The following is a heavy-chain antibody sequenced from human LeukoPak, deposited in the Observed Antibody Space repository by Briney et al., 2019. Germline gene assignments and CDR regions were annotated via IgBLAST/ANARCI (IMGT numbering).Heavy chain of an antibody. J-gene: IGHJ4*02. D-gene: IGHD2-8*01. CDR1: GFIFISYA. Sequence: PGGSLSLSCAASGFIFISYALSWVRQAPGKGLEWVSTISGSGGSTYYADSVKGRFTISRDNSKNTVYLQMNSLRAEDTAVYYCAKDRSCINDVCQGHFDYWGQGTVDTVFS. CDR2: ISGSGGST. V-gene: IGHV3-23*01. CDR3: AKDRSCINDVCQGHFDY.